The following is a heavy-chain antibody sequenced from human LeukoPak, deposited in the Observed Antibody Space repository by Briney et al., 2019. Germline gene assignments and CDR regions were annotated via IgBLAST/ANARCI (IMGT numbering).Heavy chain of an antibody. CDR1: GFTFDDYA. V-gene: IGHV3-9*01. D-gene: IGHD3-9*01. CDR2: ISWNSGSI. CDR3: AKDTGRALGYFDWLLWNAFDI. Sequence: GRSLRLSCAASGFTFDDYAMHWVRQAPGKGLEWVSGISWNSGSIGYADSVKGRFTISGDNAKNSLYLQMNSLRAEDTALYYCAKDTGRALGYFDWLLWNAFDIWGQGTMVTVSS. J-gene: IGHJ3*02.